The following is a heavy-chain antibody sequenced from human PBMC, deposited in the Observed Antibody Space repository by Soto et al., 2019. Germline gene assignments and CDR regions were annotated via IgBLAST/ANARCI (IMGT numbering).Heavy chain of an antibody. CDR1: GYTFTSYD. CDR2: INAYNGNT. Sequence: ASVKVSCTASGYTFTSYDINWVRQATGQGLEWMGWINAYNGNTNYAQNLQGRVTMTTETSTNTAYMELRSLRSDDTAVYYCARDHDYGGNSDWGQGTLVTVSS. V-gene: IGHV1-18*01. D-gene: IGHD4-17*01. J-gene: IGHJ4*02. CDR3: ARDHDYGGNSD.